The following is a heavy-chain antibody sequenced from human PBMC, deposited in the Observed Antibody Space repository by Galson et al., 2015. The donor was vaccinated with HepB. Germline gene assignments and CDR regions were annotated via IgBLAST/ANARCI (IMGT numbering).Heavy chain of an antibody. J-gene: IGHJ4*02. CDR3: ARGRYSSSITEHYFDY. Sequence: TLSLTCTVPGASVSNGDYYWNWIRQHPGKGLEWIGYISYSGRNYYNSSLKSRLTISVDTSKNQFSLKLGSVTAADTAVYYCARGRYSSSITEHYFDYWGQGTLVTVSS. V-gene: IGHV4-31*03. CDR2: ISYSGRN. CDR1: GASVSNGDYY. D-gene: IGHD6-13*01.